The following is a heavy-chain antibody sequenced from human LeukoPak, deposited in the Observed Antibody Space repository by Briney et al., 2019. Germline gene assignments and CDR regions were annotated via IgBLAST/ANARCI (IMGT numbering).Heavy chain of an antibody. J-gene: IGHJ3*02. CDR1: GGSISSYY. CDR2: IYYSGST. V-gene: IGHV4-59*01. CDR3: ARDGYNSAFDI. Sequence: SETLSLTCTVSGGSISSYYWSWIRQPPGKGLEWIGYIYYSGSTNYNPSLKSRVTISVDTSKNQFSLKLSSVTAADTAVYYCARDGYNSAFDIWGQGTMVTVSS. D-gene: IGHD5-24*01.